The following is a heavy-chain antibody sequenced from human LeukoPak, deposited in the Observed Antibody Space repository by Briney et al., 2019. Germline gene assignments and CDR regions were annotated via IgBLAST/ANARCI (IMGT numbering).Heavy chain of an antibody. J-gene: IGHJ4*02. CDR1: GYTFTGYY. V-gene: IGHV1-2*02. CDR3: ARDAKGLLLRYGSGSYDY. Sequence: ASVKVSCKASGYTFTGYYMHWVRQAPGQGLEWMGWINPNSGGTNYAQKFQGRVTMTRDTSISTAYMELSSLRSDDTAVYYCARDAKGLLLRYGSGSYDYWGQGTLVTVSS. CDR2: INPNSGGT. D-gene: IGHD3-10*01.